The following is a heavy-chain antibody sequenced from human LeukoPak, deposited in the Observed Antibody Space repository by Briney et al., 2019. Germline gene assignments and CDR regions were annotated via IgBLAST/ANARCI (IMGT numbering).Heavy chain of an antibody. D-gene: IGHD2-2*01. CDR1: GFTFSSYA. J-gene: IGHJ6*02. CDR3: ARPTSIIPASNIYYYYYAMDV. CDR2: ISGSGGST. V-gene: IGHV3-23*01. Sequence: GGSLRLSCAASGFTFSSYAMSWVRQAPGKGLEWVSAISGSGGSTYYADSVKGRFTISRDNSKNTLYLQMNSLRAEDTAVYYCARPTSIIPASNIYYYYYAMDVWGQGTTVTVSS.